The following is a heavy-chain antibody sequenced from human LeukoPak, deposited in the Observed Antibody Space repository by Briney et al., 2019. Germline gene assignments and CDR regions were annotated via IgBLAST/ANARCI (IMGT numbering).Heavy chain of an antibody. CDR3: AREQLYYYGSGSYGFDY. CDR1: GFTVSSNY. Sequence: PGGSLRLSCAASGFTVSSNYMSWVRQAPGKGLEWVSVIYSGGNTNYADSVKGRFTISRDNSKNTLYLQMNSLRAEATAVYYCAREQLYYYGSGSYGFDYWGQGTLVTVSS. J-gene: IGHJ4*02. D-gene: IGHD3-10*01. V-gene: IGHV3-53*01. CDR2: IYSGGNT.